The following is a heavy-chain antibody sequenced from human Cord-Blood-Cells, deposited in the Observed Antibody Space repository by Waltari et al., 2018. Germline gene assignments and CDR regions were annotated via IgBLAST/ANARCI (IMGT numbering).Heavy chain of an antibody. V-gene: IGHV1-2*02. CDR3: ASTGGSSRYYYGMDV. CDR1: GYTFTGYY. J-gene: IGHJ6*02. CDR2: TNPNSGGT. D-gene: IGHD3-16*01. Sequence: QVQLVQSGAEVKKPGASVKVSCKASGYTFTGYYMHWVRQAPGQGLEWRGWTNPNSGGTNYPQKLQGRVTMTRDTSISTAYMELSRLRSDDTAVYYCASTGGSSRYYYGMDVWGQGTTVTVSS.